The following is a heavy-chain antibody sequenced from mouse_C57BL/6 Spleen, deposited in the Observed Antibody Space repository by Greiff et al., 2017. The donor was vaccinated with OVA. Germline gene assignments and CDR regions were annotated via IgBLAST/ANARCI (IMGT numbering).Heavy chain of an antibody. CDR1: GFTFTDYY. V-gene: IGHV7-3*01. Sequence: EVMLVESGGGLVQPGGSLSLSCAASGFTFTDYYMSWVRQPPGKALEWLGFIRNKANGYTTEYSASVKGRFTISRDNSQSILYLQMNALRAEDSATYYCARDIGDGYSYYFDYWGQGTTLTVSS. J-gene: IGHJ2*01. CDR2: IRNKANGYTT. CDR3: ARDIGDGYSYYFDY. D-gene: IGHD2-3*01.